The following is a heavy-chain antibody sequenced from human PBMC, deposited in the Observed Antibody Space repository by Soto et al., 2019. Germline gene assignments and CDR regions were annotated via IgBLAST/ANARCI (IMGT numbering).Heavy chain of an antibody. CDR2: ISVDSTYT. J-gene: IGHJ6*02. Sequence: QVRLVESGGGLVKPGGSLRLSCAASGFSFSDYYMSWLRQAPGKGLEWISYISVDSTYTNYADSVEGRFTISRDNAQKSLYLHLHSMRDADTAVYYCAREWGLIVVPTVYGMDVWGQGTAVSVS. D-gene: IGHD2-2*01. V-gene: IGHV3-11*05. CDR1: GFSFSDYY. CDR3: AREWGLIVVPTVYGMDV.